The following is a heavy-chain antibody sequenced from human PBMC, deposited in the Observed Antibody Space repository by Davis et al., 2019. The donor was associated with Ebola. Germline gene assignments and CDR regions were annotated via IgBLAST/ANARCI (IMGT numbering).Heavy chain of an antibody. J-gene: IGHJ4*02. CDR3: NPLGSGSHDY. D-gene: IGHD3-10*01. CDR1: GFTFGDYA. CDR2: IRSKAYGGTT. Sequence: GESLKISCTASGFTFGDYAMSWVRQAPGKGLEWVGFIRSKAYGGTTEYAASVKGRFTISRDDSKSIAYLQMNSLKTEDTAVYYCNPLGSGSHDYWGQGTLVTVSS. V-gene: IGHV3-49*04.